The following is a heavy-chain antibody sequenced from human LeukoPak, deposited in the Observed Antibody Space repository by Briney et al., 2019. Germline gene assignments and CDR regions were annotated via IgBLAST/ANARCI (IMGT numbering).Heavy chain of an antibody. J-gene: IGHJ4*02. CDR1: GFTFDDYA. CDR3: AKARYCSSTSCYWDY. V-gene: IGHV3-9*03. CDR2: ISWNSGSI. Sequence: GGSLRLSCAASGFTFDDYAMNWVRQAPGKGLEWVSGISWNSGSIGYADSVKGRFTISRDNAKNSLYLQMNSLRAEDMALYYCAKARYCSSTSCYWDYWGQGTLVTVSS. D-gene: IGHD2-2*01.